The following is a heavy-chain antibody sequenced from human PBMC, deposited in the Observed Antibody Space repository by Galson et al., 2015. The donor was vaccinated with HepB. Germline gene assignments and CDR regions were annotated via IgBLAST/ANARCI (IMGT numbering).Heavy chain of an antibody. J-gene: IGHJ6*03. CDR2: ISGSGVRT. CDR3: AKDYGSGSYSPFYYMYYYMDV. CDR1: GFSFSSYA. D-gene: IGHD3-10*01. V-gene: IGHV3-23*01. Sequence: SLRLSCAASGFSFSSYAMNWVRQAPGKGLEWVSAISGSGVRTYYADPVKGRFTISRDNSKNTLYLQINSLRAEDTAVYYCAKDYGSGSYSPFYYMYYYMDVWGKGTTVTVSS.